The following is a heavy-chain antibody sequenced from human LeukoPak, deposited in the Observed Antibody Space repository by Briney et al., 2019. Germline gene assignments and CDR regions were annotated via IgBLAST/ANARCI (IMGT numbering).Heavy chain of an antibody. J-gene: IGHJ4*02. Sequence: GGSLRLSCAASGFTFSGSAMHWVRQASGKGLEWVGRIRSKANSYATAYAAWVKGRFTISRDDSKNTAYLQMNSLKTEDTAVYYCTRHPDYDFWSGYSAIDYWGQGTLVTVSS. V-gene: IGHV3-73*01. CDR1: GFTFSGSA. CDR3: TRHPDYDFWSGYSAIDY. D-gene: IGHD3-3*01. CDR2: IRSKANSYAT.